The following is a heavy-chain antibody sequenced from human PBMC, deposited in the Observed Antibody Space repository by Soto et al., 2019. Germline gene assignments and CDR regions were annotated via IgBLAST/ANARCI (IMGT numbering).Heavy chain of an antibody. D-gene: IGHD4-4*01. V-gene: IGHV3-30-3*01. CDR3: ARVLGGMATVPFDY. J-gene: IGHJ4*02. CDR2: ISYEGSNK. Sequence: ESGGGVVQPGRSLRLSCAASGFTFSSYAMHWVRQAPGTGLEWVAVISYEGSNKYYADSVKGRFTISRDNSKNTLYLQMNSLRTEDTAVYYCARVLGGMATVPFDYWGQGALVTVSS. CDR1: GFTFSSYA.